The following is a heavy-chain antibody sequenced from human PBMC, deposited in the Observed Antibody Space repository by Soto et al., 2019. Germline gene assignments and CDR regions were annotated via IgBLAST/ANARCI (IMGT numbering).Heavy chain of an antibody. D-gene: IGHD2-15*01. CDR2: IYSGGST. CDR3: ARDLVVVAATDRRYYYYGMDV. J-gene: IGHJ6*02. Sequence: EVQLVESGGGLIQPGGSLRLSCAASGFTVSSNYMSWVRQAPGKGLEWVSVIYSGGSTYYADSVKGRFTISRDNSKNTLYLQMNSLRAEDTAVYYCARDLVVVAATDRRYYYYGMDVWGQGTTVTVSS. CDR1: GFTVSSNY. V-gene: IGHV3-53*01.